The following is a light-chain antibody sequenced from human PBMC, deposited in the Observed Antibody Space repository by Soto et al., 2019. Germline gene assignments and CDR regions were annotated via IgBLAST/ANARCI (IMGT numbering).Light chain of an antibody. J-gene: IGLJ1*01. CDR1: SSDVGEWNY. V-gene: IGLV2-8*01. Sequence: QSALTQPPSASGSPGQSVTISCTGTSSDVGEWNYVSWYQHHPGKAPKLMIYEVNKRPSGVPDRFSGSKSGNTASLTVSGLQAEDEADYYCSSYEGSNTYVFGGGTKVTVL. CDR3: SSYEGSNTYV. CDR2: EVN.